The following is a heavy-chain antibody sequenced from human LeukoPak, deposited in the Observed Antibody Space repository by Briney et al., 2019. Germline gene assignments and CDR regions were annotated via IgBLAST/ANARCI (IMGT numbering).Heavy chain of an antibody. D-gene: IGHD3-10*01. Sequence: SETLSLTCTVSGGSISSSNYYWTWIRQPPGKGLEWIGYTSYSGSTNYKSSLKSRVTMSVDTSKNQFSLKLSSVTAADTAVYYCARILRSGGSGSTNWFDPWGQGTLVTVSS. CDR2: TSYSGST. CDR1: GGSISSSNYY. CDR3: ARILRSGGSGSTNWFDP. J-gene: IGHJ5*02. V-gene: IGHV4-61*05.